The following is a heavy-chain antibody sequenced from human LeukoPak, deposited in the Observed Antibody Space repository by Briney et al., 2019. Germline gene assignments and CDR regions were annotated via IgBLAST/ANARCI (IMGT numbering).Heavy chain of an antibody. CDR3: ATYSSSWYGFDY. J-gene: IGHJ4*02. Sequence: SETLSLTCTVSGGSISSYYWSWIRQPPGKGLEWIGYIYYSGSTNYNPSLKSRVTMSVDTSKNQFSLKLNSVTAADTAVYYCATYSSSWYGFDYWGQGTLVTVSS. D-gene: IGHD6-13*01. CDR1: GGSISSYY. CDR2: IYYSGST. V-gene: IGHV4-59*08.